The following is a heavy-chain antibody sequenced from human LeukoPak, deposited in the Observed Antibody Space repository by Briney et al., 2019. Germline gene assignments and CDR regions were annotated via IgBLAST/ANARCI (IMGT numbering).Heavy chain of an antibody. V-gene: IGHV3-23*01. D-gene: IGHD6-13*01. Sequence: GGSLTLSCADTGFTFSSYVLTWVRQAPGKGMEWVSAVSGSGVNTYNADSVKGRFTISRDNSKNTMYLQMNSLRAEDTAVYYCAKEGGSSWYDYWGQGTLVTVSS. CDR1: GFTFSSYV. CDR3: AKEGGSSWYDY. J-gene: IGHJ4*02. CDR2: VSGSGVNT.